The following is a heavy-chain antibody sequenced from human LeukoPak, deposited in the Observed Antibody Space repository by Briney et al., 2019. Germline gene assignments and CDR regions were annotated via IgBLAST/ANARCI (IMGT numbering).Heavy chain of an antibody. CDR3: ARRRSSSGWYGDWYFDL. CDR1: GGSISSGDYY. Sequence: PSETLSLTCTVSGGSISSGDYYWSWIRQPPGKGREWIGSIYYSGSTYYNPSLKSRVTISVDTSKNQFSLKLSSVTAADTAVYYCARRRSSSGWYGDWYFDLWGRGTLVTVSS. D-gene: IGHD6-19*01. J-gene: IGHJ2*01. V-gene: IGHV4-39*01. CDR2: IYYSGST.